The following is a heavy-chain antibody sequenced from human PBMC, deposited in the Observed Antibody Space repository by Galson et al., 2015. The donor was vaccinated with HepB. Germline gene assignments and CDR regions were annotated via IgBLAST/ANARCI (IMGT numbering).Heavy chain of an antibody. Sequence: SVKVSCKASGYTFTGYYIHWVRQAPGQGPEWMGWINPKSGDTNYAQKFEGRVTMTRDTSLSTAYIELSSLRSDDTAVYYCARESLAAAAGTGASDIWGQGTMVTVSS. CDR2: INPKSGDT. J-gene: IGHJ3*02. CDR1: GYTFTGYY. CDR3: ARESLAAAAGTGASDI. D-gene: IGHD6-13*01. V-gene: IGHV1-2*02.